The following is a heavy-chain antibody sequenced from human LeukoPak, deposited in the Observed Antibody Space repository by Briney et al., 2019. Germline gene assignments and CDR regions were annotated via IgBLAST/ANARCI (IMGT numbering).Heavy chain of an antibody. J-gene: IGHJ4*02. V-gene: IGHV3-64*01. CDR1: GFSVSNYS. Sequence: PGGSLRLSCAASGFSVSNYSMHWVRQAPGKGLEYVSGTSSNGGRTYYANSVKGRFIISRDNSKNTLYLQMNSLRAEDTAVYYCANGMSPNMVRGAQLPLFYWGQGTLVTVSS. D-gene: IGHD3-10*01. CDR2: TSSNGGRT. CDR3: ANGMSPNMVRGAQLPLFY.